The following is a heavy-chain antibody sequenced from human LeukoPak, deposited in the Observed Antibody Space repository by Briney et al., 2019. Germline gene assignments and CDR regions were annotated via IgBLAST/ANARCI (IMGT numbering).Heavy chain of an antibody. V-gene: IGHV4-39*07. J-gene: IGHJ4*02. Sequence: SETPSLTCTVSGGSISSSSYYWGWIRQPPGKGLEWIGSIYYSGSTYYNPSLKSRVTISVDTSKNQFSLKLSSVTAADTAVYYCARVGITGTTVDYWGQGTLVTVSS. D-gene: IGHD1-7*01. CDR3: ARVGITGTTVDY. CDR1: GGSISSSSYY. CDR2: IYYSGST.